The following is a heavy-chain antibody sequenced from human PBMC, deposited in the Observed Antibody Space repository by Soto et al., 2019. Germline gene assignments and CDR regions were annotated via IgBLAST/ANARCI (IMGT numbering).Heavy chain of an antibody. CDR2: VSENGGSRGGT. D-gene: IGHD2-21*01. V-gene: IGHV3-23*01. CDR1: GFTFSSSA. J-gene: IGHJ3*02. Sequence: EVQLLESGGGLVQPGGSLRLSCTASGFTFSSSAMSWVRQAPGQGLEWVASVSENGGSRGGTYYADSVKGRFTISSDNSKNTLYLQMDSLRGADTAVYYCASAKAVVIAALGIWGQGTMVTVSS. CDR3: ASAKAVVIAALGI.